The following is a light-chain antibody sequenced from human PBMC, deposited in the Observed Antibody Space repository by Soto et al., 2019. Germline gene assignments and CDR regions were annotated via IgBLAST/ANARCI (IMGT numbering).Light chain of an antibody. V-gene: IGKV3-20*01. CDR2: GAS. J-gene: IGKJ4*01. CDR1: QSVSSSS. Sequence: EIVLTQSPGTLSLSPGEVATLSCRASQSVSSSSLAWYQQKIGQAPRLLIYGASSRATGIPDRFTGSGSGTDFTLTISRLEPEDFAVYYCQQYVSSSLTFGGGTRVEIK. CDR3: QQYVSSSLT.